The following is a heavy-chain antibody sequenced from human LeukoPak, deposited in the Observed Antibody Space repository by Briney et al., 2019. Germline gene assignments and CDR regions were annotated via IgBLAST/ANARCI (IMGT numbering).Heavy chain of an antibody. Sequence: SVKVSCKASGGTFSSYAISWVRRAAGQGLEWMGRIIPILGIANYAQKFQGRVTITADKSTSTAYMELSSLRSEDTAVYYCARDTDIAYYGSGSHDYWGQGTLVTVSS. CDR2: IIPILGIA. CDR3: ARDTDIAYYGSGSHDY. V-gene: IGHV1-69*04. D-gene: IGHD3-10*01. CDR1: GGTFSSYA. J-gene: IGHJ4*02.